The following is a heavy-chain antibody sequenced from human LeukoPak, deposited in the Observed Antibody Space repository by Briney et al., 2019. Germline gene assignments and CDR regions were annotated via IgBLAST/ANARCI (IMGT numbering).Heavy chain of an antibody. D-gene: IGHD6-13*01. Sequence: GASVKVSCKASGYTLTGYYIHWVRQAPGQGLEWMGIINPSGGRTPSGGSTSYAQKFQGRVTMTRDTSTSTVYMELSSLGSEDTAVYYCARDQTAATGIFDYWGQGTLVTVSS. CDR2: INPSGGRTPSGGST. V-gene: IGHV1-46*01. J-gene: IGHJ4*02. CDR3: ARDQTAATGIFDY. CDR1: GYTLTGYY.